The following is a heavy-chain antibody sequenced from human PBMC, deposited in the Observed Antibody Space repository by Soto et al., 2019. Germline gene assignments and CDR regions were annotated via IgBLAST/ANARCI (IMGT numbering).Heavy chain of an antibody. CDR3: ARVGGFGDYDIFDY. D-gene: IGHD4-17*01. CDR1: GGSISSGGYY. Sequence: SETLSLTCTVSGGSISSGGYYWSWIRQHPGKGLEWIGYIYYSGSTYYNPSLKSRVTISVDTSKNQFSLKLSSVTAADTAVYYCARVGGFGDYDIFDYWGQGTLVTVSS. CDR2: IYYSGST. V-gene: IGHV4-31*03. J-gene: IGHJ4*02.